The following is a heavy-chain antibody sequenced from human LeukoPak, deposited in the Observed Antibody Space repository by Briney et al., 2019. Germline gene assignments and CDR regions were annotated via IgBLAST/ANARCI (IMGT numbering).Heavy chain of an antibody. V-gene: IGHV3-48*01. Sequence: TGGSLGLSCAASGFTFSTYSMNWVRQTPGKGLEWVSYISSSSSTIYYADSVKGRFTIFRDNARNSLFLQMNSLRAEDTAVYYCAKDSSPDYWGQGTLVIVSS. CDR1: GFTFSTYS. D-gene: IGHD6-13*01. CDR3: AKDSSPDY. CDR2: ISSSSSTI. J-gene: IGHJ4*02.